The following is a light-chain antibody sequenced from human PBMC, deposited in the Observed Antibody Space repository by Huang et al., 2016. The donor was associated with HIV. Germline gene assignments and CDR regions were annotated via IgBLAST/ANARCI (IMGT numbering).Light chain of an antibody. V-gene: IGKV1-8*01. CDR3: QQYDIHPLT. Sequence: IRMTQSPSSLSASTGDRVTITCRANQDINNFLAWYQRRPGSDPKLLIYAASTLQSGVPSRFSGNGSGTDFTLTIGCLHSEDVATYYCQQYDIHPLTFGPGTRVDIK. J-gene: IGKJ3*01. CDR2: AAS. CDR1: QDINNF.